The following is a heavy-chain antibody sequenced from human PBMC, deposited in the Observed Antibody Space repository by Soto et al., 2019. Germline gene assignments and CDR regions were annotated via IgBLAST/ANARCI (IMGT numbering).Heavy chain of an antibody. CDR1: GFTFSSYA. CDR3: AKTLFYYDSSGYQ. D-gene: IGHD3-22*01. J-gene: IGHJ4*02. CDR2: ISGSGGST. Sequence: EVQLLESGGGLVQPGGSLRLSCAASGFTFSSYAMSWVRQAPGKGLEWVSAISGSGGSTYYADSVKGRFTIPRDNSKNTLYLQMTSLRAADTAVYYCAKTLFYYDSSGYQWGQGTLVTVSS. V-gene: IGHV3-23*01.